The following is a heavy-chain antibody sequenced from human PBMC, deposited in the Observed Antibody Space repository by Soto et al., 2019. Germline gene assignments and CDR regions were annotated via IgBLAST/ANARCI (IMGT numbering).Heavy chain of an antibody. CDR2: ISSSSSYI. V-gene: IGHV3-21*01. J-gene: IGHJ5*02. D-gene: IGHD7-27*01. CDR1: GFTFSSYS. Sequence: GGSLRLSCAASGFTFSSYSMNWVRQAPGKGLEWVSSISSSSSYIYYADSVKGRFTISRDNAKNSLYLQMNSLRAEDTAVYYCARDGPLGSWFDPWGQGTLVTVSS. CDR3: ARDGPLGSWFDP.